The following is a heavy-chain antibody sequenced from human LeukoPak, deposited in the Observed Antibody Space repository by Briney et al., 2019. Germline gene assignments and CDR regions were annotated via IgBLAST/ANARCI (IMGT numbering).Heavy chain of an antibody. J-gene: IGHJ4*02. D-gene: IGHD6-13*01. CDR1: GFTFSNAW. Sequence: GGSLRLSCAASGFTFSNAWMSWVRQAPGKGLEWVANIKQDGSEKYYVDSVKGRFTISRDNAKNSLYLQMNSLRAEDTAVYYCATSVAAADEEGYFDYWGQGTLVTVSS. CDR3: ATSVAAADEEGYFDY. CDR2: IKQDGSEK. V-gene: IGHV3-7*01.